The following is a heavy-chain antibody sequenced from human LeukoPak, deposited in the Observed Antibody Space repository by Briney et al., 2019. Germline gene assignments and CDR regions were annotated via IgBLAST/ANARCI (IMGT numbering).Heavy chain of an antibody. CDR1: GYSISSGYY. V-gene: IGHV4-38-2*02. Sequence: SETLSLTCTVSGYSISSGYYWGWIRQPPGKGLGWIGSIYHIRSTYYNPSIKSRVTRSVDTSKNKLSLKVSSVTAADTAVYYCARGQLLYPTLGAFDIWGQGTMVTVSS. CDR3: ARGQLLYPTLGAFDI. CDR2: IYHIRST. D-gene: IGHD2-2*02. J-gene: IGHJ3*02.